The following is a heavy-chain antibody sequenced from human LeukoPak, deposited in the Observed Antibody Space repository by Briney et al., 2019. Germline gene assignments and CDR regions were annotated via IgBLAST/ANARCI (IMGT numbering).Heavy chain of an antibody. CDR2: IFYRGST. V-gene: IGHV4-59*01. D-gene: IGHD6-6*01. Sequence: TETLSLTCTVSGDSIGHYYWSWIRQPPGKALEWIGDIFYRGSTNYNPSLKSRVTISLDTSKNQVSLELSSVTAADTAVYYCARRPVLDVWGQGTTVIVS. CDR1: GDSIGHYY. CDR3: ARRPVLDV. J-gene: IGHJ6*02.